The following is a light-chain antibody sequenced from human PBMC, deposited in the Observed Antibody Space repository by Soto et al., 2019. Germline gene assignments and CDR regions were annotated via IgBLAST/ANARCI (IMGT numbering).Light chain of an antibody. CDR1: NNDVGAYNY. CDR2: DVS. Sequence: QSVLTQPASVSGSPGQSITISCTGTNNDVGAYNYVSWFQQHPGKAPKTMIYDVSNRPSGVSNRFSGSKSCNTASLTISGLQAEDEADYYCSSYTRSNTVLFGGGTKLTVL. V-gene: IGLV2-14*03. J-gene: IGLJ3*02. CDR3: SSYTRSNTVL.